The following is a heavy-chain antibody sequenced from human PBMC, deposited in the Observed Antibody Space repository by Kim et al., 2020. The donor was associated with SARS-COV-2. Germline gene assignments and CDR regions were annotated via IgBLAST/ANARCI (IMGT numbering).Heavy chain of an antibody. V-gene: IGHV6-1*01. CDR3: AREVGRAGGMDV. J-gene: IGHJ6*02. D-gene: IGHD2-2*01. Sequence: DYAVSVKSRITINPDTSKNQFSLQLNSVTPEDTAVYYWAREVGRAGGMDVWGQGTTVTVSS.